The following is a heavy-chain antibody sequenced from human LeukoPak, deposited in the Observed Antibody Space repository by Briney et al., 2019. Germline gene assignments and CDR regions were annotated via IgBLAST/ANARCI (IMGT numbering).Heavy chain of an antibody. J-gene: IGHJ4*02. CDR1: GFSLSTSGVG. V-gene: IGHV2-5*01. D-gene: IGHD3-9*01. CDR2: IYWNDDK. Sequence: SGPTLVNPTQTLTLTCTFSGFSLSTSGVGVGWIRQPPGKALEWLALIYWNDDKRYSPSLKSRLTITKDTSKNQVVLTMTNMDPVDTATCYCAHSGYYDILTGYGYWGQGTLVTVSS. CDR3: AHSGYYDILTGYGY.